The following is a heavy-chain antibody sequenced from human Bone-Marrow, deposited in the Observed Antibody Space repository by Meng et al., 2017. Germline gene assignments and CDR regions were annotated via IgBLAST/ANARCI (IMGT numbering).Heavy chain of an antibody. CDR1: GFTFSSYT. V-gene: IGHV3-21*01. Sequence: EGQLVGSGGGLVKPGGSLRLSRAASGFTFSSYTMNWVRQAPGKGLEWVSSISSSSGSIYYADSVKGRFTISRDNAKNSLYLQMNSLRAEDTAVYFCARGRYDYGEYWGQGTLVTVSS. D-gene: IGHD3-9*01. CDR3: ARGRYDYGEY. J-gene: IGHJ4*02. CDR2: ISSSSGSI.